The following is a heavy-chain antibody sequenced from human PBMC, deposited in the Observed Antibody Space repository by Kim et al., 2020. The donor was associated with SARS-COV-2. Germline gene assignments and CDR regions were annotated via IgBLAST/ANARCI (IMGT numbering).Heavy chain of an antibody. D-gene: IGHD3-10*01. Sequence: GGSLRLSCAASGFTFSRYGMHWVRQAPGKGLEWVAVIWYDGSSKYYADSVEGRFTISRETSRNTLYLQMNSLRAEDTAVYYCAKDLDYYNPYGMDFWGQGTTVTVSS. CDR1: GFTFSRYG. CDR2: IWYDGSSK. V-gene: IGHV3-33*06. CDR3: AKDLDYYNPYGMDF. J-gene: IGHJ6*02.